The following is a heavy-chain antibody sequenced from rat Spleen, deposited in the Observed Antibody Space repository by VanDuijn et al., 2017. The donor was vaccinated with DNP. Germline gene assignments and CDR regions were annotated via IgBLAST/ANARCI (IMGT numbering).Heavy chain of an antibody. CDR2: ISYEGSST. V-gene: IGHV5-22*01. Sequence: EVQLVESGGGPVQPGRSLKLSCAASGFNFNDYWMAWVRQTPTKGLEWVASISYEGSSTYYGDSVKGRFTISRDNAKSTLYLQMNSLRSEDTATYYCARLGNIMYTTDYFYVGWFAFWGQGTLVTVSS. CDR3: ARLGNIMYTTDYFYVGWFAF. J-gene: IGHJ3*01. D-gene: IGHD1-6*01. CDR1: GFNFNDYW.